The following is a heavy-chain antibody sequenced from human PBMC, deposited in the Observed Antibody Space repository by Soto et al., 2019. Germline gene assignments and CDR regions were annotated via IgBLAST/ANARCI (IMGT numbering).Heavy chain of an antibody. D-gene: IGHD3-22*01. CDR3: ARSDYDSSGYFNP. CDR2: IYYSGST. CDR1: GGAVSRGGYY. Sequence: SETQSLTCPVSGGAVSRGGYYLSYIRQHPGKFLEWIGYIYYSGSTYYNPSLKSRVTISVDTSKNQFSLKLSSVTAADTAVYYCARSDYDSSGYFNPWGQGTLVTVSS. V-gene: IGHV4-31*03. J-gene: IGHJ4*02.